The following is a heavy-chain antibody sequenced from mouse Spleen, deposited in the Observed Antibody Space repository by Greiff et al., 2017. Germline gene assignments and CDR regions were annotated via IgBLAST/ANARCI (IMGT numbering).Heavy chain of an antibody. CDR3: ARRGYYYDSFDY. J-gene: IGHJ2*01. CDR2: INPYNDGT. D-gene: IGHD2-4*01. CDR1: GYTFTSYV. V-gene: IGHV1-14*01. Sequence: VHVKQSGPELVKPGASVKMSCKASGYTFTSYVMHWVKQKPGQGLEWIGYINPYNDGTKYNEKFKGKATLTSDKSSSTAYMELSSLTSEDSAVYYCARRGYYYDSFDYWGQGTTLTVSS.